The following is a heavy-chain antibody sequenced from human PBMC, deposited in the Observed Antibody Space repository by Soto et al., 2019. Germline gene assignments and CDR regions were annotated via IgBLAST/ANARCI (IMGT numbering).Heavy chain of an antibody. J-gene: IGHJ3*02. CDR3: VKDEAKRGSSIYLGRCAFDI. D-gene: IGHD1-26*01. V-gene: IGHV3-64D*06. Sequence: PGGSLRLSCSASGFTFSSYAMHWVRQAPGKGLEYVSAISSNGGSTYYADYVKGRFTISRDNSKNTLYLQMSSLRAEETAVYYCVKDEAKRGSSIYLGRCAFDIWGQGTMVTVSS. CDR1: GFTFSSYA. CDR2: ISSNGGST.